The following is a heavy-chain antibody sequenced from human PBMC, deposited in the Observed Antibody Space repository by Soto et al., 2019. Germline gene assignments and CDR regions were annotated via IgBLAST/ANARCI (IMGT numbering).Heavy chain of an antibody. J-gene: IGHJ4*02. CDR3: ARPPDSSYYDILTGYYSPFDY. CDR2: ISYDGSNK. CDR1: GFTFSSYA. V-gene: IGHV3-30-3*01. Sequence: GGSLRLSCAASGFTFSSYAMHWVRQAPGKGLEWVAVISYDGSNKYYADSVKGRFTISRDNSKNTLYLQMNSLRAEDTAVYYCARPPDSSYYDILTGYYSPFDYWGQGTLVTVPS. D-gene: IGHD3-9*01.